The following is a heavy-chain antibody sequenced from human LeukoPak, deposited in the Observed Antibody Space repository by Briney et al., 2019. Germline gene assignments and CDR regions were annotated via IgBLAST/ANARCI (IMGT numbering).Heavy chain of an antibody. V-gene: IGHV1-69*04. CDR3: ARSYDSSGFTDY. CDR1: GGTFSSYA. Sequence: SVKVSCKASGGTFSSYAISWVRQAPGQGLEWMGRIIPILGIANYAQKFQGRATITADKSTSTAYMELSSLRSEDTAVYYCARSYDSSGFTDYWGQGTLVTVSS. CDR2: IIPILGIA. J-gene: IGHJ4*02. D-gene: IGHD3-22*01.